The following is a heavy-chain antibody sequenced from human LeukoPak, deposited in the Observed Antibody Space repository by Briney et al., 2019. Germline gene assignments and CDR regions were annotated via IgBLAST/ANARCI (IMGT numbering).Heavy chain of an antibody. CDR3: ARGPNTHYYDSSGYYSP. J-gene: IGHJ5*02. D-gene: IGHD3-22*01. CDR1: GGSFSGYY. CDR2: INHSGST. V-gene: IGHV4-34*01. Sequence: SETLSLTCAAYGGSFSGYYWSWIRQPPGKGLEWIGEINHSGSTNYNPSLKSRVTISVDTSKNQFSLKLSSVTAADTAVYYCARGPNTHYYDSSGYYSPWGQGTLVTVSS.